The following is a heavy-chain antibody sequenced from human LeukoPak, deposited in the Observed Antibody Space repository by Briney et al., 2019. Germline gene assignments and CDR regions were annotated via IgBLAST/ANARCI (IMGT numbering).Heavy chain of an antibody. J-gene: IGHJ6*02. CDR1: GGSINSSSYY. D-gene: IGHD4-17*01. Sequence: PSETLSLTCTVSGGSINSSSYYWGWIRPPPGKGLEWIGSIYYSGSTYYNPSLKSRVTISVDTSKNQFSLKLSSVTAADTAVYYCARLPLVLLYGDYEAYGMDVWGQGTTVTVPS. V-gene: IGHV4-39*01. CDR2: IYYSGST. CDR3: ARLPLVLLYGDYEAYGMDV.